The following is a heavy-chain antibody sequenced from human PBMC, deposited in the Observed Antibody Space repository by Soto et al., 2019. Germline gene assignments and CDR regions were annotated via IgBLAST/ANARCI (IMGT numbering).Heavy chain of an antibody. CDR3: ARDPTYSSGWYDAFDI. D-gene: IGHD6-19*01. CDR1: GGSISSYY. J-gene: IGHJ3*02. CDR2: IYNSGST. Sequence: PSETLSLTCTISGGSISSYYWSWIRQPPGKGLEWIGYIYNSGSTNYNPSLKSRVTLSVDTSKNQFSLKLSSLTAADTAVYYCARDPTYSSGWYDAFDIWGQGTMVTVSS. V-gene: IGHV4-59*01.